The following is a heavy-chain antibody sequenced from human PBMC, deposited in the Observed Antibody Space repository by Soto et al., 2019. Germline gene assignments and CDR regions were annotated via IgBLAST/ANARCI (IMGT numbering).Heavy chain of an antibody. CDR1: GFSLSTSGVG. V-gene: IGHV2-5*02. CDR3: ARLPRYCSGGSCYFFAFDI. J-gene: IGHJ3*02. D-gene: IGHD2-15*01. Sequence: QITLKESGPTLVKPTQTLTLTCTFSGFSLSTSGVGVGWIRQPPGKALEWLALIYWDDDKRYSPSLKSRLTITQDTSKNQVVLTLTNMDPVDTATYYCARLPRYCSGGSCYFFAFDIWGQGTMVTVSS. CDR2: IYWDDDK.